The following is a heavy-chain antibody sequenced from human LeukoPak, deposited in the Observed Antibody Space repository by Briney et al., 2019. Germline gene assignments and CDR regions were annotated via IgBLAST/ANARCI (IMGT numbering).Heavy chain of an antibody. CDR2: LWYDGSDK. D-gene: IGHD6-13*01. V-gene: IGHV3-33*01. CDR1: GFTFSSYS. Sequence: GGSLRLSCAASGFTFSSYSMHWVCQAPGKGLGWVAVLWYDGSDKYYADAVKGRFTISRDNSKNTLYLQMNSLRAEDTAVYYCARDGKQQLVHDYWGQGTLVTVSS. CDR3: ARDGKQQLVHDY. J-gene: IGHJ4*02.